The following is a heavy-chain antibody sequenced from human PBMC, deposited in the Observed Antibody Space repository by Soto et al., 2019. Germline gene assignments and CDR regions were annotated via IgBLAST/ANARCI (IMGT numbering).Heavy chain of an antibody. V-gene: IGHV4-59*01. CDR2: IYYSGST. CDR1: GGSISSYY. Sequence: PSETLSLTCTVSGGSISSYYWSWIRQPPGKGLVWIGYIYYSGSTNYNPSLKSRVTISVDTSKNQCSLRLSSVTAADTAVYYCARDSSGPYYYYYGMDVWGQGTTVTVSS. J-gene: IGHJ6*02. CDR3: ARDSSGPYYYYYGMDV. D-gene: IGHD3-22*01.